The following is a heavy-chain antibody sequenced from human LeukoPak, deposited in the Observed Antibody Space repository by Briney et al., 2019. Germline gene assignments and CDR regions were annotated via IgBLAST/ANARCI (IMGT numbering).Heavy chain of an antibody. J-gene: IGHJ4*02. D-gene: IGHD1-26*01. CDR3: ARNSGSYPGFDY. Sequence: GQSLKISCKGSGYSLTSYWIGGVRRMPGKRLECRGIIYPGDSDTRYSPSFQGEVTISADKSISTAYLQWSSLKASDTAMYYCARNSGSYPGFDYWGQGTLVTVSS. CDR1: GYSLTSYW. V-gene: IGHV5-51*01. CDR2: IYPGDSDT.